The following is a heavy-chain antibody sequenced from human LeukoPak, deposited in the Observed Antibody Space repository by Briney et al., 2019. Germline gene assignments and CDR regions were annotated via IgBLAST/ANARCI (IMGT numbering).Heavy chain of an antibody. CDR2: ISSSSSYT. CDR1: GFTLSDYY. Sequence: GGSLRLSCVASGFTLSDYYMSWIRQAPGKGLEWLSYISSSSSYTNYADSVKGRFTMSRDNAKNSLYLQMNSLRAEDTAVYYCARGERLGPDYWGQGTLVTVSS. D-gene: IGHD6-19*01. CDR3: ARGERLGPDY. V-gene: IGHV3-11*06. J-gene: IGHJ4*02.